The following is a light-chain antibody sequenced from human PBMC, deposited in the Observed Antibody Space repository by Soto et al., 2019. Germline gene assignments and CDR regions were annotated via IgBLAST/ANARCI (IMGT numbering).Light chain of an antibody. CDR1: QSVSSN. CDR3: QQYNNWPPWT. J-gene: IGKJ1*01. V-gene: IGKV3-15*01. Sequence: EIVVTLSPAALSVSPGARAALSCMASQSVSSNLAWYQQKPGQAPRLLIYGASTRATGIPARFSGSGSGTEFTLTISSLQSEDFAVYYCQQYNNWPPWTFGQGTKVDI. CDR2: GAS.